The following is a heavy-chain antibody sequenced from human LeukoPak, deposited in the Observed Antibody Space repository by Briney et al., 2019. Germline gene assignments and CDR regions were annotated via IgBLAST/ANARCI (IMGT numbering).Heavy chain of an antibody. CDR3: ARDLVVVAASEWYYYGMDV. CDR2: ISWNSGII. J-gene: IGHJ6*02. Sequence: QTGGSLRLSCTASGFTFDDFAIHWVRQAPGKGLEWVAGISWNSGIIVYVDSVKGRFTISRDNAKNSLYLQMNSLRAEDTAVYYCARDLVVVAASEWYYYGMDVWGQGTTVTVSS. D-gene: IGHD2-15*01. CDR1: GFTFDDFA. V-gene: IGHV3-9*01.